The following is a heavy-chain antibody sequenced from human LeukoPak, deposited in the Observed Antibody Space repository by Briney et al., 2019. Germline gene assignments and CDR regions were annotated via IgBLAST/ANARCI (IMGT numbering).Heavy chain of an antibody. J-gene: IGHJ3*02. CDR3: ASGGYCSSTSCYYAFDI. V-gene: IGHV1-2*02. CDR1: GITFTGYY. Sequence: ASAKVSCKASGITFTGYYMHWIRQAPGQGLPWMGWIDPNSGGTNYAQKFQGRVTMTRDTSISTAYMELSRLTSDDTAVYYCASGGYCSSTSCYYAFDIWGQGTVVTVSS. D-gene: IGHD2-2*01. CDR2: IDPNSGGT.